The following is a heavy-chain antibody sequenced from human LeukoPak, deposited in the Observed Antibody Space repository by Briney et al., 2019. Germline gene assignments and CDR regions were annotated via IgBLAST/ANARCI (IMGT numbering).Heavy chain of an antibody. D-gene: IGHD3-3*01. CDR1: GFTFSSYA. CDR3: AKDSGYDFWSGEQKPDAFDI. V-gene: IGHV3-23*01. CDR2: ISGSGGST. J-gene: IGHJ3*02. Sequence: GGSLRLSCAASGFTFSSYAMSWVRQAPGKGLEWVSAISGSGGSTYYADSVKGRFTISRDNSKNTLYLQMNSLRAEDTAVYYCAKDSGYDFWSGEQKPDAFDIWGQGTMVTVSS.